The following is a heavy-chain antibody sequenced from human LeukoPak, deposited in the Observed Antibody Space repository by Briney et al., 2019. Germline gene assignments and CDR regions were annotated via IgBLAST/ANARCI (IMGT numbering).Heavy chain of an antibody. CDR1: GYTFTGYY. CDR2: INPNSGGT. CDR3: ARGPNHYYYMDF. D-gene: IGHD2-8*01. V-gene: IGHV1-2*02. Sequence: ASVKVSCKASGYTFTGYYMHWVRQAPGQGLEWMGWINPNSGGTNYAQKFQGRVTMTRDTSISTAYMELSRLRSDDTALYYCARGPNHYYYMDFWGKGTTVSVSS. J-gene: IGHJ6*03.